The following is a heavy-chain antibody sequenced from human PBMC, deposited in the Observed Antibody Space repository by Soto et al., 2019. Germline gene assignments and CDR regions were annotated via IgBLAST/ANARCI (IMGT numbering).Heavy chain of an antibody. V-gene: IGHV1-69*08. Sequence: QVQLVQSGAGVKKPGSSVKVSCKASGGTFSSYTISWVRQAPGQGLEWMGRIIPILGIANYAQKFQGRVTITADKSTSTAYMELSSLRSEDTAVYYCARDLEEVGSSWYYFDYWGQGTLVTVSS. J-gene: IGHJ4*02. CDR2: IIPILGIA. CDR3: ARDLEEVGSSWYYFDY. CDR1: GGTFSSYT. D-gene: IGHD6-13*01.